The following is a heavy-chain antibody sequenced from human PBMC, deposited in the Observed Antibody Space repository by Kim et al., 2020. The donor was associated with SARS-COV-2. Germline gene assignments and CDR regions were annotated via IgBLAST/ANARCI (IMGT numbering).Heavy chain of an antibody. J-gene: IGHJ4*02. D-gene: IGHD2-21*02. Sequence: SETLSLTCTVSGGSISSGDYYWSWIRQPPGKGLEWIGYIYYTGSSHYNPSLNSRVTISIDTSKNQFSLKVSSVTAADTAEYYCARGPPIGGGDCYSHWGQGTLVTVSS. CDR2: IYYTGSS. CDR3: ARGPPIGGGDCYSH. V-gene: IGHV4-30-4*01. CDR1: GGSISSGDYY.